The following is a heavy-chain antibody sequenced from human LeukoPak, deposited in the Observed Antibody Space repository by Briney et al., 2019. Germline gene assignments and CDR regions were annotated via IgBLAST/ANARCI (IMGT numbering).Heavy chain of an antibody. J-gene: IGHJ3*02. Sequence: GGSLRLSCAASGFTVSTNYMTWVRQAPGKGLEWVSLIYSGGTTYYADSVKGRFTISRDNSKNTLYLQMNSLRAEDTAVYYCARKKWEPTSNDAFDIWGQGTMVTVSS. CDR3: ARKKWEPTSNDAFDI. D-gene: IGHD1-26*01. CDR2: IYSGGTT. CDR1: GFTVSTNY. V-gene: IGHV3-53*01.